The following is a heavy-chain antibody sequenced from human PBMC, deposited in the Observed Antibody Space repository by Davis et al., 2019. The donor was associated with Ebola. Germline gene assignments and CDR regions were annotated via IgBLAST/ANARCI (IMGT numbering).Heavy chain of an antibody. Sequence: AASVKVSCKASGYTFTSYGISWVRQAPGQGLEWMGWISGYNGNKNYAQRFQGRVTMTTDTSTSTAYMELRSLTSDDTAVYYCASGSGSSDYWGQGTLVTVSS. J-gene: IGHJ4*02. CDR2: ISGYNGNK. CDR3: ASGSGSSDY. D-gene: IGHD3-10*01. CDR1: GYTFTSYG. V-gene: IGHV1-18*01.